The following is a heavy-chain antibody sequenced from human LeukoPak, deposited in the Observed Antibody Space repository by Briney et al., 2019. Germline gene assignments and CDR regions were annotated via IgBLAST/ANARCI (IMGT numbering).Heavy chain of an antibody. CDR2: ISSSSTSI. Sequence: GGSLRLSCAASGFTFSNFGMNCGRQAPRKGLQWGSSISSSSTSIFYADSVKSRFTTSRDNAKNSLSLQLSTLRAADTAVYYCARRFDFWSGNYKVKWFDPWGQGTLVTVSS. D-gene: IGHD3-3*01. CDR1: GFTFSNFG. V-gene: IGHV3-21*04. CDR3: ARRFDFWSGNYKVKWFDP. J-gene: IGHJ5*02.